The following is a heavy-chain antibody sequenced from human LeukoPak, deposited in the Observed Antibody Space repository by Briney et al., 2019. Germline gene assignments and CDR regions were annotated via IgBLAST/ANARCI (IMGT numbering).Heavy chain of an antibody. J-gene: IGHJ3*02. D-gene: IGHD5-24*01. CDR2: IYYTGGT. Sequence: PSETLSLTCTVSGGSISSSSYHWGWVRQPPGKGLEWIGSIYYTGGTYYNPSLQSRVTISVDMSKNQFSVKLSSVTAADTAVYYCARLRVEMAAYAFDIWGQGTKVTVSS. CDR1: GGSISSSSYH. CDR3: ARLRVEMAAYAFDI. V-gene: IGHV4-39*01.